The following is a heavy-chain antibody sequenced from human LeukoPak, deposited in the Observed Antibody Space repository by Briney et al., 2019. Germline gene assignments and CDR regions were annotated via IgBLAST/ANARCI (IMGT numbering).Heavy chain of an antibody. CDR1: GGTFSSYA. J-gene: IGHJ3*02. D-gene: IGHD5-24*01. CDR3: ARDRDGYNRRAAFDI. CDR2: IIPIFGTA. Sequence: SVNVSCKASGGTFSSYAISWVRQAPGQGLEWMGGIIPIFGTANYAQKFQGRVTITTDESTSTAYMELSSLRSEDTAVYYCARDRDGYNRRAAFDIWGQGTMVTVSS. V-gene: IGHV1-69*05.